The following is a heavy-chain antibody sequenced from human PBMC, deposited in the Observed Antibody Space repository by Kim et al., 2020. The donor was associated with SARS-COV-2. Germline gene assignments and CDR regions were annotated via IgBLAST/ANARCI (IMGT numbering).Heavy chain of an antibody. CDR1: GFTFSSYA. Sequence: GGSLRLSCAASGFTFSSYAMSWVRQAPGKGLEWVSAISGSGGSTYYADSVKGRFTISRDNSKNTLYLQMNSLRAEDTAVYYCAKDGGVPWGYGSGSFDYWGQGTLVTVSS. CDR3: AKDGGVPWGYGSGSFDY. J-gene: IGHJ4*02. D-gene: IGHD3-10*01. V-gene: IGHV3-23*01. CDR2: ISGSGGST.